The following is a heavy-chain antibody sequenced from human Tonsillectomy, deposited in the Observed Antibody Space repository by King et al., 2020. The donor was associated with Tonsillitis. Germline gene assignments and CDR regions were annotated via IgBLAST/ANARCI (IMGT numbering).Heavy chain of an antibody. Sequence: VQLVESGGGLVQPGGSLRLSCAASGFTFSSYDMHWVRQATGKGLEWVSAIGTAGDTYYPGSVKGRLTISRENAKNSLYLQMNSLRAGDTAVYYFARVGDFWSGYYRGWYFDLWGRGTLVTVSS. CDR1: GFTFSSYD. CDR2: IGTAGDT. CDR3: ARVGDFWSGYYRGWYFDL. J-gene: IGHJ2*01. D-gene: IGHD3-3*01. V-gene: IGHV3-13*01.